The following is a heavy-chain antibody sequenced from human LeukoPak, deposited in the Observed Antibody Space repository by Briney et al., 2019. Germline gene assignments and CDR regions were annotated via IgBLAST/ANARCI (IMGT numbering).Heavy chain of an antibody. CDR2: IYYSGST. Sequence: PSETLSLTCTVSSGSISSYYWSWIRQPPGKGLEWIGYIYYSGSTNYNPSLKSRVTISVDTSKNQFSLKLSSVTAADTAVYYCAREGVQAFDIWGQGTMVTVSS. V-gene: IGHV4-59*01. CDR1: SGSISSYY. J-gene: IGHJ3*02. CDR3: AREGVQAFDI. D-gene: IGHD3-16*01.